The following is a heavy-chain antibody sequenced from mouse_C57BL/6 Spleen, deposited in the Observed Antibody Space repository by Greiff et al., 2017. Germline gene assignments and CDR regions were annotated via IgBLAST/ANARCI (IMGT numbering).Heavy chain of an antibody. V-gene: IGHV1-64*01. D-gene: IGHD2-3*01. CDR1: GYTFTSYW. CDR3: ARFYDGYSFAY. Sequence: QVQLQQPGAELVKPGASVKLSCKASGYTFTSYWMHWVKQRPGQGLEWIGMIHPNSGSTNYNEKFKSKATLTVDKSSSTAYMQLSSLTSEDSAVDYCARFYDGYSFAYGGQGTLVTVSA. CDR2: IHPNSGST. J-gene: IGHJ3*01.